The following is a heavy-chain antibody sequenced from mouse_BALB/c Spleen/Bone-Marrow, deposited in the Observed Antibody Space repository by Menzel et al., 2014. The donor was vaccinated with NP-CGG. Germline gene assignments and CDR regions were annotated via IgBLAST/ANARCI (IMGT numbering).Heavy chain of an antibody. CDR3: ARSRDYGSSYYAMDY. CDR1: GFNIKDTY. J-gene: IGHJ4*01. CDR2: IDPANGNT. Sequence: VQLQQSGAELVKPGASVKLSCTASGFNIKDTYMHWVEQRPEQGLEWIGWIDPANGNTKYDPKFQGKATITADTSSNTAYLQLSSLTSEDTAVYYCARSRDYGSSYYAMDYWGQGTSVTVSS. D-gene: IGHD1-1*01. V-gene: IGHV14-3*02.